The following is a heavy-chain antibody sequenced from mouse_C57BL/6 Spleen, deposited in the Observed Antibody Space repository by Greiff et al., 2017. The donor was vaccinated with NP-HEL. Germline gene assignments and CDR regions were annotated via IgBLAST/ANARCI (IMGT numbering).Heavy chain of an antibody. CDR2: IDPEDGDT. CDR3: TTKGLDGYLYYAMDY. D-gene: IGHD2-3*01. V-gene: IGHV14-1*01. J-gene: IGHJ4*01. Sequence: VQLKQSGAELVRPGASVKLSCTASGFNIKDYYMHWVKQRPEQGLEWIGRIDPEDGDTEYAPKFQGKATMTADTSSNTAYLQLSSLTSEDTAVYYCTTKGLDGYLYYAMDYWGQGTSVTVSS. CDR1: GFNIKDYY.